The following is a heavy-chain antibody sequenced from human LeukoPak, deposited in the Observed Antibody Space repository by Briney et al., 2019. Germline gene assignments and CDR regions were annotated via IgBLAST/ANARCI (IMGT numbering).Heavy chain of an antibody. CDR3: ARVQEGYSSGWYERWFDY. CDR1: GFTFSSYA. CDR2: IYSGGNT. V-gene: IGHV3-53*01. D-gene: IGHD6-19*01. J-gene: IGHJ4*02. Sequence: GGSLRLSCAASGFTFSSYAMSWVRQAPGKGLEWVSVIYSGGNTYYADSVKGRFTISRDNSKNTLYLQMNSLRAEDTAVYYCARVQEGYSSGWYERWFDYWGQGTLVTVSS.